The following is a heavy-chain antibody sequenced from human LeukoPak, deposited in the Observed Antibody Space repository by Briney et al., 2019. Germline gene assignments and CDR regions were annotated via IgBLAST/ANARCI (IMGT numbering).Heavy chain of an antibody. D-gene: IGHD3-3*01. J-gene: IGHJ4*02. V-gene: IGHV4-59*01. CDR2: IHYSGST. CDR1: GGSISSYY. CDR3: AREGSRDFWSGPVYYFDY. Sequence: SEALSLTCTISGGSISSYYWSWIRQPPGKGLEWIGYIHYSGSTYYNPSLTSRVTISIDTSKNQFSLRLSSVTAADTAVYYCAREGSRDFWSGPVYYFDYWGQGTLVTVSS.